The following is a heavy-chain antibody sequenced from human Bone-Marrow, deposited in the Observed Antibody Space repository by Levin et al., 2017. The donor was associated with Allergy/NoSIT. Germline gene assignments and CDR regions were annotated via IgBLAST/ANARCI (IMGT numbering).Heavy chain of an antibody. J-gene: IGHJ3*02. CDR1: GFTFSRYG. V-gene: IGHV3-23*01. Sequence: GGSLRLSCAASGFTFSRYGMSWVRQAPGKGLEWVSALSGSGGSTYYADSVKGRFTVSRDNSKNTLFLQMNSLRVEDTAVYYCAKERCWYGDAFDTWGQGTMVTVSS. CDR2: LSGSGGST. CDR3: AKERCWYGDAFDT. D-gene: IGHD6-13*01.